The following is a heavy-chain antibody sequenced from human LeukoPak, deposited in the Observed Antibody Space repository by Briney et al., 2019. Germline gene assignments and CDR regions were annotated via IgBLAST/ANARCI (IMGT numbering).Heavy chain of an antibody. CDR3: AKDRGPYIGIDNNWLHP. D-gene: IGHD1-26*01. J-gene: IGHJ5*02. CDR1: GFTFNIYG. CDR2: ISGSGVST. V-gene: IGHV3-23*01. Sequence: GGSLRLSCAASGFTFNIYGMNWVRQAPGKGLEWVSGISGSGVSTDYADSVKGRFTTSRDNPKNMVYLQMNTLRAEDTATYYCAKDRGPYIGIDNNWLHPWGQGTLVTVSS.